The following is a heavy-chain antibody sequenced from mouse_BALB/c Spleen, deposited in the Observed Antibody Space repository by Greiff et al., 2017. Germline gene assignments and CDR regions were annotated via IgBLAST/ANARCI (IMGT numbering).Heavy chain of an antibody. CDR2: INPGSGGT. J-gene: IGHJ3*01. V-gene: IGHV1-54*01. CDR1: GYAFTNYL. Sequence: QVQLQQSGAELVRPGTSVKVSCKASGYAFTNYLIEWVKQRPGQGLEWIGVINPGSGGTNYNEKFKGKATLTADKSSSTAFMQLSSLTSDDSAVYFCARSIGGNGSWFAYWGQGTLVTVSA. D-gene: IGHD2-1*01. CDR3: ARSIGGNGSWFAY.